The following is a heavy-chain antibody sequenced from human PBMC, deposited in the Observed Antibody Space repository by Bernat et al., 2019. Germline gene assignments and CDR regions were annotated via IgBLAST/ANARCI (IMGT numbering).Heavy chain of an antibody. J-gene: IGHJ6*03. D-gene: IGHD3-3*01. CDR3: VRDSYYDFWSGYDFYYYYYMDV. V-gene: IGHV1-18*01. Sequence: QVQLVQSGAEVKKPGASVKVSCKASGYTFTSYGISWVRQAPGQGLEWMGWISAYNGNTNYAQKLQGRVTMTTDTSTSTAYMELRSLRSDDTAVYYCVRDSYYDFWSGYDFYYYYYMDVWGKGTTVTVSS. CDR2: ISAYNGNT. CDR1: GYTFTSYG.